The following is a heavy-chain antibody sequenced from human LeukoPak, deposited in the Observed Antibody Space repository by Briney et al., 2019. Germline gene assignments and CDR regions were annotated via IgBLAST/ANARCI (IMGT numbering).Heavy chain of an antibody. Sequence: SQTLSLTCTVSGGSISSGDYYWSWIRQPPGKGLEWIGYIYYSSTTNYNPSLKSRVTISVDTSRNQFSLKLSSVTAADTAVYYCAGLKHHLLDYWGLGILVTVSS. CDR2: IYYSSTT. V-gene: IGHV4-30-4*01. J-gene: IGHJ4*02. D-gene: IGHD2-21*01. CDR3: AGLKHHLLDY. CDR1: GGSISSGDYY.